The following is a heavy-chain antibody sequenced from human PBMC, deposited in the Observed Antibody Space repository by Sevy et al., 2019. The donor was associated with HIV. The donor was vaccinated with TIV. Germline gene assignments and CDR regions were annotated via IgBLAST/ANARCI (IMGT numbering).Heavy chain of an antibody. Sequence: GGSLRLSCAASGFTFSSYSMHWVRQAPGKGLEWVSSISSSSTYIYYADSVEGRFTISRDNAKNSLYLQMNSLRAEDTAVYYCARGPDYYDRSGYYYQWGQGTLVTVSS. J-gene: IGHJ4*02. D-gene: IGHD3-22*01. CDR1: GFTFSSYS. CDR2: ISSSSTYI. V-gene: IGHV3-21*01. CDR3: ARGPDYYDRSGYYYQ.